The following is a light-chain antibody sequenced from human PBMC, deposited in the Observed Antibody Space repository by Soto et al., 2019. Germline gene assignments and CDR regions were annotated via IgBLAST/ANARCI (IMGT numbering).Light chain of an antibody. CDR3: ASWDDSLKGHDV. J-gene: IGLJ1*01. V-gene: IGLV1-44*01. Sequence: QSALTQPPSASGTPGQTVTISCSGSSSNIGSNSVNWYQHLPGTAPKLLIFYSNQRPSGVPDRFSGSRSGTSASLAISGLQSEDEADYYCASWDDSLKGHDVFGTGTKLTVL. CDR2: YSN. CDR1: SSNIGSNS.